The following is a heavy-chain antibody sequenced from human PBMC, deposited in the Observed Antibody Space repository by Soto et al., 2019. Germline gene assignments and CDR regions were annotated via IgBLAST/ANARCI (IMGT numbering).Heavy chain of an antibody. CDR2: IYYSGST. CDR1: GGSISTSSYY. V-gene: IGHV4-39*01. J-gene: IGHJ4*02. D-gene: IGHD3-22*01. Sequence: QLQLQESGPGLVKPSETLSLTCTVSGGSISTSSYYWGWIRQPPGKGLEWIGSIYYSGSTYYNPSLKSRVTISVDTSKNQFALKLSSVTAADTAVNYCASDYDSSGDYWCQGTLVTVSS. CDR3: ASDYDSSGDY.